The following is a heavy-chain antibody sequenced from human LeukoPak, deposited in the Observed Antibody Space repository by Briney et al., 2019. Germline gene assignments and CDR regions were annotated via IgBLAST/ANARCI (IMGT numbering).Heavy chain of an antibody. V-gene: IGHV4-59*01. CDR3: ARSYGSGSYFDY. CDR2: IYYSGST. CDR1: GGSISSYY. Sequence: PSETLSLTCTVSGGSISSYYWSWIRQPPGKGLEWIGYIYYSGSTNYNPSLKSRVTISIDTSKKQFSLKLSSVTALDTAVYYCARSYGSGSYFDYWGQGTLVTVSS. D-gene: IGHD3-10*01. J-gene: IGHJ4*02.